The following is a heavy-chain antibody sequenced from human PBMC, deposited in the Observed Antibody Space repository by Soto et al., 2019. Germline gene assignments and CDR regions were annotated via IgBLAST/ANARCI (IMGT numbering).Heavy chain of an antibody. D-gene: IGHD2-15*01. J-gene: IGHJ4*02. Sequence: PGGSLRLSCAASGFTFSSYGMHWVRQAPGKGLEWVAVISYDGSNKYYADSVKRRFTISRDNSKNTLYLQMNSLRAEDTAVYYCAKDRGRLLVAAPLDHWGQGTPVTVSS. CDR2: ISYDGSNK. CDR1: GFTFSSYG. V-gene: IGHV3-30*18. CDR3: AKDRGRLLVAAPLDH.